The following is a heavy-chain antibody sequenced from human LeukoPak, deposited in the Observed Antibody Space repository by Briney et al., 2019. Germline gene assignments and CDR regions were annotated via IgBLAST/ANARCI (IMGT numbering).Heavy chain of an antibody. CDR1: GFTFSSYG. CDR2: IRYDGSNK. Sequence: GGSLRLSCAASGFTFSSYGMHWVRQAPGKGLEWVAFIRYDGSNKYYADSVKGRFTISRDNSKNTLYLQMNSLRAEDTALYYCAKILFYDSSGYPVDYWGQGTLVTVSS. D-gene: IGHD3-22*01. CDR3: AKILFYDSSGYPVDY. V-gene: IGHV3-30*02. J-gene: IGHJ4*02.